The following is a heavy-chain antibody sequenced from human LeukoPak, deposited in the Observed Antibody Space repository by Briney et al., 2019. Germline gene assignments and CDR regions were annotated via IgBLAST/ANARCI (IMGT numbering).Heavy chain of an antibody. CDR2: IIPIFGTA. V-gene: IGHV1-69*05. Sequence: ASVKVTCKASGGTFSSYAISWVRQAPGQGLEWMGRIIPIFGTANYAQKFQGRVTITTDESTSTAYMELSSLRSEDTAVYYCAATVTQAWAFDIWGQGTMVTVSS. J-gene: IGHJ3*02. CDR1: GGTFSSYA. CDR3: AATVTQAWAFDI. D-gene: IGHD4-17*01.